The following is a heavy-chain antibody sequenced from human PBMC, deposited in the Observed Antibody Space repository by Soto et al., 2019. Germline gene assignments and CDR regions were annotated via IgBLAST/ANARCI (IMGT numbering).Heavy chain of an antibody. V-gene: IGHV4-59*01. Sequence: SETLSLTCTVSGGSISSYYWSWIRQPPGKGLEWIGYIYYRGSTNYNPSLESRVTISVDTSKKQFSLKLSSVTAADTAVYYCARASHLAYWGQGTLVTVSS. CDR2: IYYRGST. CDR1: GGSISSYY. CDR3: ARASHLAY. J-gene: IGHJ4*02.